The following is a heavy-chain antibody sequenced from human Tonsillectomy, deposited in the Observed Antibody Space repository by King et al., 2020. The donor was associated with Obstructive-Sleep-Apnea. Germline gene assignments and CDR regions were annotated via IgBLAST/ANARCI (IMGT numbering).Heavy chain of an antibody. CDR3: ARDLGTAAGNNWFDP. CDR1: GGSISSSSYY. V-gene: IGHV4-39*07. Sequence: MQLQESGPGLVKPSETLSLTCTVSGGSISSSSYYWGWIRQPPGKGLEWIWSIYYSGSTYCNPSLKRRVTISVDTSKNQFSLKLSSVTAADTAVYYCARDLGTAAGNNWFDPWGQGTLVTVSS. CDR2: IYYSGST. J-gene: IGHJ5*02. D-gene: IGHD6-13*01.